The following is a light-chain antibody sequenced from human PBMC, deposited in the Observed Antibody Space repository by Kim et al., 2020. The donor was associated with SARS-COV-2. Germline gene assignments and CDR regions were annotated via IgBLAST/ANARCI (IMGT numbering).Light chain of an antibody. J-gene: IGLJ1*01. CDR2: DVN. CDR3: SSYTRNRTYV. CDR1: SSDVGAYNY. Sequence: QSALTQPASVSGSPGQSLTISCTGTSSDVGAYNYVSWYQQHPGKAPKVMIYDVNKRPSGVVNRFSGSKSANTASLTISGLQAEDEADYYCSSYTRNRTYVFGTGSQVTVL. V-gene: IGLV2-14*01.